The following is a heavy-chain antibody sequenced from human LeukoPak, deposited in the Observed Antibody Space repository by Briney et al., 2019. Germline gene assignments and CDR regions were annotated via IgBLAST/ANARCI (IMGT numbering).Heavy chain of an antibody. CDR2: IYHSGST. CDR1: GYSISSGYY. J-gene: IGHJ4*02. CDR3: AIAYCSSTSCYFAY. V-gene: IGHV4-38-2*02. Sequence: SETLSLTCTVSGYSISSGYYWGWIRQPPGKGLEWIGSIYHSGSTYYNPSLKSRVTISVDTSKNQFSLKLSSVTAADTAVYYCAIAYCSSTSCYFAYWGQGTLVTVSS. D-gene: IGHD2-2*01.